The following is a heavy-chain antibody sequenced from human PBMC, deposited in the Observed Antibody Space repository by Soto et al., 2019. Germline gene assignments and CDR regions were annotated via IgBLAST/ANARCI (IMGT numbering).Heavy chain of an antibody. CDR3: AGRNSLASVSLNFRELSNYKWIDP. V-gene: IGHV4-39*01. CDR1: GGSISSSSYY. Sequence: SVTLSLTWSVAGGSISSSSYYWGWIRKPPGKGLEWIGSIYYSGSTYYNPSLKSRVTISVDTSNDQFSLNLNSVTASDTAVYYCAGRNSLASVSLNFRELSNYKWIDPWGPGTLVTVSS. D-gene: IGHD3-16*02. CDR2: IYYSGST. J-gene: IGHJ5*02.